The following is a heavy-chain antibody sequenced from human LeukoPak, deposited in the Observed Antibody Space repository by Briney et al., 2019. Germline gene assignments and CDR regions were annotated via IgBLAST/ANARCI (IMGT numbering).Heavy chain of an antibody. Sequence: SETLSLTCTVSGGSISSYYWSWIRQPAGKGLEWIGRIYTSGSTNYNPSLKSRVTMSVDTSKNQFSLKLSSVTAADTAVYYCAREGYDSSGYRLDYWGQGTLVTVSS. CDR2: IYTSGST. J-gene: IGHJ4*02. CDR1: GGSISSYY. CDR3: AREGYDSSGYRLDY. D-gene: IGHD3-22*01. V-gene: IGHV4-4*07.